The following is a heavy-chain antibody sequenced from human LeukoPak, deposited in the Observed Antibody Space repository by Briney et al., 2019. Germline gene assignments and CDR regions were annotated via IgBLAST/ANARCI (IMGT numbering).Heavy chain of an antibody. D-gene: IGHD7-27*01. Sequence: GGSLRLSCAASGFTFSDYAINWVRQAPGKGLEWVSTISRGGVISYYADSVKGRFTISRDNSNNTLYLHMLSLRAEDTAVYYCVSRAGSPWGPFDDWGQGTLVTVSS. J-gene: IGHJ4*02. CDR3: VSRAGSPWGPFDD. V-gene: IGHV3-23*01. CDR2: ISRGGVIS. CDR1: GFTFSDYA.